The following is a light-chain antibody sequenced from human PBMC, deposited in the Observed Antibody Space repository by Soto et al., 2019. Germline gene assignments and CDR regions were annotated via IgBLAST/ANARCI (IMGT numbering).Light chain of an antibody. CDR1: SSDVGTYNY. CDR3: TSYTSSSTLV. J-gene: IGLJ2*01. CDR2: DVS. V-gene: IGLV2-14*01. Sequence: QSALTQPASVSGSPGQSITISCTGTSSDVGTYNYVSWYQQHAGKVPKLMIYDVSNRPSGVSDRFSGSKSGNTASLTISGLQAEDEGDYYCTSYTSSSTLVFGGGTKLTVL.